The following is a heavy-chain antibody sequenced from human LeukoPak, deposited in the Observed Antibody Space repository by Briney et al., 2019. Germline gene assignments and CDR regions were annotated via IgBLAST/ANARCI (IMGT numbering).Heavy chain of an antibody. D-gene: IGHD3-22*01. CDR1: GFTFSDYY. CDR2: ISSSSSTI. Sequence: PGRSLRLSCAASGFTFSDYYMSWIRQAPGKGLEWVSYISSSSSTIYYADSVKGRFTISRDNAKNSLYLQMNSLRAEDTAVYYCARDDDSSGYYYPWGQGTLVTVSS. V-gene: IGHV3-11*01. J-gene: IGHJ5*02. CDR3: ARDDDSSGYYYP.